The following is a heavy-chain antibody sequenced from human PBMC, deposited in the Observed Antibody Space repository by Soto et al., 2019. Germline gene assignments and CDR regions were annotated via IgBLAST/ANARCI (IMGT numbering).Heavy chain of an antibody. CDR1: GGSISSSSYY. V-gene: IGHV4-39*01. CDR2: IYYSGST. CDR3: SSQPLLRGPQYFQH. J-gene: IGHJ1*01. D-gene: IGHD3-22*01. Sequence: TLSLTCTVSGGSISSSSYYWGWIRQPPGKGLEWIGSIYYSGSTYYNPSLRSRVTISVDTSKNQFSLKLSSVTAADTAVYYCSSQPLLRGPQYFQHWGQGTLVTGSS.